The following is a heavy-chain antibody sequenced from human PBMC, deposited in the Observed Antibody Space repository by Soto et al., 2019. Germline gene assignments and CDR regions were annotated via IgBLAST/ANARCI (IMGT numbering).Heavy chain of an antibody. V-gene: IGHV4-30-2*01. J-gene: IGHJ4*02. CDR1: GGSISSGGYS. CDR3: ARAGGLGAVAVDY. D-gene: IGHD6-19*01. CDR2: MYHSGST. Sequence: QLQLQESGSGLVKPSQTLSLTCAVSGGSISSGGYSWSWIRQPPGKGLEWIGYMYHSGSTYYNPSLKGRVTRSVDRSKNQFSLKLSSVTAADTAVYYCARAGGLGAVAVDYWGQVTLVTVSS.